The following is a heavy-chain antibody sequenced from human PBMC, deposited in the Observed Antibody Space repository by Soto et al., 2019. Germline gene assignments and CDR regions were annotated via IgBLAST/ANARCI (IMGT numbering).Heavy chain of an antibody. V-gene: IGHV1-69*02. J-gene: IGHJ6*03. Sequence: SVKVSCKASGGTFSSYTISWVRQAPGQGLEWMGRIIPILGIANYAQKFQGRVTITADKSTSTAYMELSSLRSEDTAVYYCARVCSSTSCPTDAYYMDVWGKGTTVTVSS. CDR3: ARVCSSTSCPTDAYYMDV. CDR1: GGTFSSYT. CDR2: IIPILGIA. D-gene: IGHD2-2*01.